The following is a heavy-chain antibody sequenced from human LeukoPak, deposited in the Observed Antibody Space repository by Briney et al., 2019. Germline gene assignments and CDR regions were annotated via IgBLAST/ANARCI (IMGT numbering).Heavy chain of an antibody. CDR2: IWSDATNQ. J-gene: IGHJ4*02. CDR1: GFTFSHFG. V-gene: IGHV3-33*06. Sequence: PGGSLRLSCAASGFTFSHFGMHWVRQAPGKGLEWVAVIWSDATNQYYGDSVKGRYTISRDNFKKTVSLQMDSLRAEDTAVYYCVKDAQRGFDYSNSLEHWGQGSLVTVSS. D-gene: IGHD4-11*01. CDR3: VKDAQRGFDYSNSLEH.